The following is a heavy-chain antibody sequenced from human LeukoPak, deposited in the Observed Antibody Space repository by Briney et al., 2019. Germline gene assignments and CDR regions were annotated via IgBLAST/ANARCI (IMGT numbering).Heavy chain of an antibody. CDR3: ARVKGSYSLDY. J-gene: IGHJ4*02. D-gene: IGHD1-26*01. Sequence: AGGSLRLSCAASGFTFSDYYMGWIRQAPGKGLEWISYISSSGSAIYYADPVKGRFTISRDNAKNSLYLQMNSLRAEDTAVYYCARVKGSYSLDYWGQGTLVTVSS. V-gene: IGHV3-11*04. CDR2: ISSSGSAI. CDR1: GFTFSDYY.